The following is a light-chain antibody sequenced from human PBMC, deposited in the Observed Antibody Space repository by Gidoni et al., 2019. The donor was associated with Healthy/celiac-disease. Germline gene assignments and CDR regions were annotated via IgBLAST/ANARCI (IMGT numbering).Light chain of an antibody. CDR3: QQYNNWLT. Sequence: IVMTQSPATLSVSPGERATLSCRASQSVNSNLAWYQQKPGQAPRLLIYGASTRATGIPARFSGSGSGTEFTLTISSLQSEDFAVYYCQQYNNWLTFGGGTKVEIK. J-gene: IGKJ4*01. CDR1: QSVNSN. CDR2: GAS. V-gene: IGKV3-15*01.